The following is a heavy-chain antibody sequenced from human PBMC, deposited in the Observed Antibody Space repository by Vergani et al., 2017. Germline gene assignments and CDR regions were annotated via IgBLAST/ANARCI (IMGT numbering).Heavy chain of an antibody. V-gene: IGHV4-30-4*01. J-gene: IGHJ2*01. Sequence: QVQLQESGPGLVKPSQTLSLTCTVSGGSISSGDYYWSWIRQPPGKGLEWIGYIYYSGSTYYNPSLKRRVTISVDTSKNQFSLKLSSVTAADTAVYYCARVPTTVVRYFDLWGRGTLVTVSS. CDR2: IYYSGST. CDR1: GGSISSGDYY. D-gene: IGHD4-23*01. CDR3: ARVPTTVVRYFDL.